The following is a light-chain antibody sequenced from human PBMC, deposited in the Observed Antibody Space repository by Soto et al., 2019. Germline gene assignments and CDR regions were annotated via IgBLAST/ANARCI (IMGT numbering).Light chain of an antibody. V-gene: IGKV3-20*01. CDR2: GAS. Sequence: TQSKRTLEWSEGEKARFSWRAILSVSSSYLAWYQQQPGQAPRLLIYGASSRATGIPDRFIGSGSGTAFTLPIRSLEPEDSALSFCQPSGSSPSITFRQGTRLEI. CDR3: QPSGSSPSIT. CDR1: LSVSSSY. J-gene: IGKJ5*01.